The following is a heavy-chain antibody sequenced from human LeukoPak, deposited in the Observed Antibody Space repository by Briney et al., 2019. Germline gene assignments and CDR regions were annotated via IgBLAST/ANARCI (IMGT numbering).Heavy chain of an antibody. J-gene: IGHJ5*02. CDR2: INHSGST. CDR1: GGSFSGYY. CDR3: ARVKRFGLSVTSPPRHNWFDP. Sequence: SETLSLTCAVYGGSFSGYYWSWIRQPPGKGLEWIGEINHSGSTNYNPSLKSRVTISVDTSKNQFSLKLSSVTAADTAVYYCARVKRFGLSVTSPPRHNWFDPWGQGTLVTVSS. V-gene: IGHV4-34*01. D-gene: IGHD3-10*01.